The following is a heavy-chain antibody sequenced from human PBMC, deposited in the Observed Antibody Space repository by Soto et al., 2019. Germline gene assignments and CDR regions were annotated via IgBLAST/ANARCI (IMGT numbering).Heavy chain of an antibody. D-gene: IGHD3-9*01. V-gene: IGHV3-48*04. CDR2: ISSSSSTI. Sequence: GGSLRLSCAASGFTFSTYSMNWVRQAPGKGLEWVSYISSSSSTIYFADSVKGRFTISRDNAKNSLYLQMNSLRAEDTALYYCARGGNYDILTGLFDYWGQGTLVTVSS. CDR1: GFTFSTYS. J-gene: IGHJ4*02. CDR3: ARGGNYDILTGLFDY.